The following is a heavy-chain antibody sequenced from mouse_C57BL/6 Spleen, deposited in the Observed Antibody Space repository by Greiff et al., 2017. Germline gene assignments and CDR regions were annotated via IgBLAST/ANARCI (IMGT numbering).Heavy chain of an antibody. J-gene: IGHJ3*01. CDR2: ISSGSSTI. CDR1: GFTFSDYG. Sequence: EVKLVESGGGLVKPGGSLKLSCAASGFTFSDYGMHWVRQAPEKGLEWVAYISSGSSTIYYADTVKGRFTISRDNAKNTLFLQMTSLRSEDTAMYYCARPRDRAWFAYWGQGTLVTVSA. V-gene: IGHV5-17*01. CDR3: ARPRDRAWFAY. D-gene: IGHD3-3*01.